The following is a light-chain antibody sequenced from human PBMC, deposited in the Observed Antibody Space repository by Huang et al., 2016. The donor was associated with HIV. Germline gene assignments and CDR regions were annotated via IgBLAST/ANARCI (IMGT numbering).Light chain of an antibody. CDR1: QSVTNSY. CDR2: GAS. CDR3: QQYSDSPFT. Sequence: IVLTQTPGTLSLSPGERATLSCRARQSVTNSYLAWYQPRPGQAPRLLIYGASSRATGVPDRFSGSGSGTDFTLTITRLEPEDFGVYYCQQYSDSPFTFGGGTKVEIK. V-gene: IGKV3-20*01. J-gene: IGKJ4*01.